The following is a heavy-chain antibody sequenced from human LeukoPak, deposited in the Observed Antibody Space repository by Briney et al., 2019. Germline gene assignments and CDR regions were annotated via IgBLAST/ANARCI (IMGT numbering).Heavy chain of an antibody. D-gene: IGHD3-16*01. Sequence: GGSLRLSCAASGFTFSSYAMSWVRQAPGKGLEWVSGISGSGGSTYYADSVKGRITISRDNSKNTLYLQMNSLRAEDTAVYYCAKGKGDAGGSFDYWGQGTLVTVSS. CDR1: GFTFSSYA. V-gene: IGHV3-23*01. CDR3: AKGKGDAGGSFDY. CDR2: ISGSGGST. J-gene: IGHJ4*02.